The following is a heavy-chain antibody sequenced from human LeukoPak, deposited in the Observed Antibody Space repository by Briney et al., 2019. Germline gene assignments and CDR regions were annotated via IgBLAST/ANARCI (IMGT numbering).Heavy chain of an antibody. CDR1: GFTFSSYS. V-gene: IGHV3-21*01. J-gene: IGHJ3*02. D-gene: IGHD3-3*01. Sequence: GGSLRLSCAASGFTFSSYSMNWVRQAPGKGLEWVSSISSSSSYIYYADSVKGRFTISRDNAKNSLYLQMNSLRAEDTAVYYCAREGGEPYYDFWSGYDAFDIWGQGTMVTVSS. CDR2: ISSSSSYI. CDR3: AREGGEPYYDFWSGYDAFDI.